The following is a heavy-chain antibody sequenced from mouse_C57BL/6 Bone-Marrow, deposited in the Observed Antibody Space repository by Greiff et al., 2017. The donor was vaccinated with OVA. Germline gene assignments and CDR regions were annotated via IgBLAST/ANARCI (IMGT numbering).Heavy chain of an antibody. Sequence: EVMLVESGGGLVQPGGSLSLSCAASGFTFTDYYMSWVRQPPGKALEWLGFIRNKANGYTTEYSASVKGRFTISRDNSQSILYLQMNALRAEDSATYYCARVLPYGSSYDYFDDWGQGTTLTVSS. CDR1: GFTFTDYY. J-gene: IGHJ2*01. CDR3: ARVLPYGSSYDYFDD. V-gene: IGHV7-3*01. D-gene: IGHD1-1*01. CDR2: IRNKANGYTT.